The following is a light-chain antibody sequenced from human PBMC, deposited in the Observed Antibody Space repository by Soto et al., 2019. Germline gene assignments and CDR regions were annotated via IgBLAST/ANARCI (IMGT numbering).Light chain of an antibody. CDR1: QSVSSN. Sequence: EIVMTQSPATLSVSPGERATLSFRASQSVSSNLAWYQQKPGQAPRLLIFGASSRATGIPDRFSGSGSGTDFTLTISRLEPGDFAVYYCQQYGSSPITFGQGTRLEI. CDR2: GAS. V-gene: IGKV3-20*01. J-gene: IGKJ5*01. CDR3: QQYGSSPIT.